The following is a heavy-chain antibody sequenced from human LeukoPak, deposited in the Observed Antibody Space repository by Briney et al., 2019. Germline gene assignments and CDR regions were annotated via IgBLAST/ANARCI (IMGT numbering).Heavy chain of an antibody. CDR3: ALNDGGNSPHFFDY. J-gene: IGHJ4*02. CDR2: IYAGSGRNT. V-gene: IGHV3-53*05. Sequence: GGSLRLSCAASGFTVSSNYMSWVRQAPGKGLEWASVIYAGSGRNTYYADSVKGRFTISRDTSKNTLYLQMNGLRPEDTAVYFCALNDGGNSPHFFDYWGQGTLVAVSS. CDR1: GFTVSSNY. D-gene: IGHD4-23*01.